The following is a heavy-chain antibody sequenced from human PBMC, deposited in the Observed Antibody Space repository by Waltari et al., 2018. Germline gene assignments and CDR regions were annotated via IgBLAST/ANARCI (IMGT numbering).Heavy chain of an antibody. J-gene: IGHJ4*02. CDR3: ARDKYGAAGTPNDY. CDR2: ISSSSSYI. D-gene: IGHD6-13*01. CDR1: GFTFSSYS. V-gene: IGHV3-21*01. Sequence: EVQLVESGGGLVKPGGSMRLSCAASGFTFSSYSMNWVRQAPGKGLEWVSSISSSSSYIYYADSVKGRFTISRDNAKNSLYLQMNSLRAEDTAVYYCARDKYGAAGTPNDYWGQGTLVTVSS.